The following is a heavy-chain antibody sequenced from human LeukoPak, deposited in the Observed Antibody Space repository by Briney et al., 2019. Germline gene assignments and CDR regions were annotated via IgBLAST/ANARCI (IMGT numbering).Heavy chain of an antibody. J-gene: IGHJ3*02. V-gene: IGHV3-74*01. D-gene: IGHD1-26*01. Sequence: GGSLRLSCAASGFTFSSYWMHRVRQAPGKGLVWVSRINSDGSSTSYADSVKGRFTISRDNAKNTLYLQMNSLRAEDTAVYYCARDRLPNSGSYSWRDAFDIWGQGTMVTVSS. CDR1: GFTFSSYW. CDR2: INSDGSST. CDR3: ARDRLPNSGSYSWRDAFDI.